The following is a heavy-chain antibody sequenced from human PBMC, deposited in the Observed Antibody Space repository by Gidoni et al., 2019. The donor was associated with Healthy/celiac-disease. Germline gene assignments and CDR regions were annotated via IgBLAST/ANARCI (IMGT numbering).Heavy chain of an antibody. V-gene: IGHV3-64D*06. CDR3: VRAKGYCSSTSCYPPSLNWFDP. CDR2: GST. Sequence: GSTYYADSVKGRFIISRDNSKNTLYLQMSSLRAEDTAVYYCVRAKGYCSSTSCYPPSLNWFDPWGQGTLVTVSS. D-gene: IGHD2-2*01. J-gene: IGHJ5*02.